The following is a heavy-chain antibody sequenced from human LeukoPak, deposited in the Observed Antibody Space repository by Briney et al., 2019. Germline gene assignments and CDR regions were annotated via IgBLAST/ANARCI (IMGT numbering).Heavy chain of an antibody. CDR1: GGSISSSSYC. CDR2: INYSGST. V-gene: IGHV4-39*01. J-gene: IGHJ4*02. D-gene: IGHD6-19*01. CDR3: ARHVGSSGWYYYFDY. Sequence: PSETLSLTCTVSGGSISSSSYCGAWIRRPPGKGLEWIGSINYSGSTYDNPSLKSRVTISADTSKNQFSLRLSSVTAADTAVYYCARHVGSSGWYYYFDYWGQGNLVTVSS.